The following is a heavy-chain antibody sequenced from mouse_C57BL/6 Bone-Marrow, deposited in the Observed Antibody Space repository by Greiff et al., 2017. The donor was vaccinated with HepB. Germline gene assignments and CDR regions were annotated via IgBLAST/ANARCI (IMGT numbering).Heavy chain of an antibody. V-gene: IGHV1-85*01. J-gene: IGHJ1*03. CDR1: GYTFTSYD. CDR3: ARRDSDWYFDV. Sequence: QVHVKQSGPELVKPGASVKLSCKASGYTFTSYDINWVKQRPGQGLEWIGWIYPRDGSTKYNEKFKGKATLTVDTSSSTAYMQLSSLTSEDSAVYYCARRDSDWYFDVWGTGTTVTVSS. CDR2: IYPRDGST.